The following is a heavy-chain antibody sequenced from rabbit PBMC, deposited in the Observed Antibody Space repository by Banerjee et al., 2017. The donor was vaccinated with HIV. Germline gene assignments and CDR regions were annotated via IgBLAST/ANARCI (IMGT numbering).Heavy chain of an antibody. Sequence: QQQLVESGGGLVKPEGSLTLTCKASGFDLSRYYYMCWVRQAPGKGLELIACIDTNSDSTSYASWAKGRFTISKTSSTTVTLQMTSLTAADTATYFCARDAGAVGYSYYFTLWGQGTLVTVS. CDR2: IDTNSDST. CDR3: ARDAGAVGYSYYFTL. V-gene: IGHV1S45*01. J-gene: IGHJ4*01. CDR1: GFDLSRYYY. D-gene: IGHD7-1*01.